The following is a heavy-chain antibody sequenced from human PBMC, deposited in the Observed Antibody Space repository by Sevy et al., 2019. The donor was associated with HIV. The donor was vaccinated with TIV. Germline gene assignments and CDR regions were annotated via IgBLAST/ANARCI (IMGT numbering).Heavy chain of an antibody. CDR2: IIPILGIA. CDR1: GGTFSSYA. V-gene: IGHV1-69*04. CDR3: ARVRDSVVVPAAIGYYYGMDV. J-gene: IGHJ6*02. Sequence: ASVKVSCKASGGTFSSYAISWVRQAPGQGLEWMGRIIPILGIANYAQKFQGRVTITADKSTSTAYMELSSLRSEDTAVYSCARVRDSVVVPAAIGYYYGMDVWGQGTTVTVSS. D-gene: IGHD2-2*01.